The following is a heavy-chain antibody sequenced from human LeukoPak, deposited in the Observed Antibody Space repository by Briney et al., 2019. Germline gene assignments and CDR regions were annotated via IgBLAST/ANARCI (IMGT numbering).Heavy chain of an antibody. D-gene: IGHD6-19*01. V-gene: IGHV3-30*02. CDR1: GFTLHNYG. J-gene: IGHJ4*02. Sequence: GGSLRLSCAASGFTLHNYGMHWVRQAPGKGLEWVALVWYDGSHEFYADSVKGRFTISRDNSKNTLYLQMNSLRAEDTAVYYCARGGSEQWLQYHFDYWGQGTLVTVSS. CDR2: VWYDGSHE. CDR3: ARGGSEQWLQYHFDY.